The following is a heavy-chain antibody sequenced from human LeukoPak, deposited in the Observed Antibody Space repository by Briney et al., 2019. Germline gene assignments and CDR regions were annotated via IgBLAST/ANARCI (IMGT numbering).Heavy chain of an antibody. V-gene: IGHV4-59*08. CDR2: ISDIGSI. CDR3: AGHHPRNTVDS. D-gene: IGHD2/OR15-2a*01. Sequence: SETLSLTCAVSGGSISSYYWSWIRQPPGKGLEWIAYISDIGSINYNPSLKSRVAISLDTSKNQFSLKLSSVTAADTAVYYCAGHHPRNTVDSWGQGTLVTVSS. CDR1: GGSISSYY. J-gene: IGHJ4*02.